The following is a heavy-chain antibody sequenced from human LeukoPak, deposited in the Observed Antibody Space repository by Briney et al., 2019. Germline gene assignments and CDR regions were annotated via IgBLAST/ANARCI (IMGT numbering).Heavy chain of an antibody. CDR2: ISSSSSDI. CDR1: GFTFSSYS. CDR3: ARDRSYSNSMDV. Sequence: GGSLRLSCAASGFTFSSYSMNWVRRAPGKGLEWVSSISSSSSDIYYADSVKGRFTISRDNAKNSLYLQMNSLRAEDTAVYYCARDRSYSNSMDVWGQGTTVTVSS. D-gene: IGHD4-11*01. V-gene: IGHV3-21*01. J-gene: IGHJ6*02.